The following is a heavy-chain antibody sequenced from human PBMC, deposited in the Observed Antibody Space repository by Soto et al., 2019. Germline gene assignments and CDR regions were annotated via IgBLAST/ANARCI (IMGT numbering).Heavy chain of an antibody. Sequence: PSEALSLTCTVSGGSLSNYNWNWIRQSAGTGLEWIGRIYSSGKTYYNPSLKSRVTLSLDMLNNQISLKATSVTAADKAMYYCARERTYQMFCDDALDFWGLGTMVTVSS. CDR3: ARERTYQMFCDDALDF. CDR1: GGSLSNYN. J-gene: IGHJ3*01. D-gene: IGHD2-2*01. CDR2: IYSSGKT. V-gene: IGHV4-4*07.